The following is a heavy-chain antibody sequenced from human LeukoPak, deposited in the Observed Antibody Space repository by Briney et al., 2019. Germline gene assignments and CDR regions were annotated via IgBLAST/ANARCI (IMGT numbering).Heavy chain of an antibody. CDR1: GFTFSSYV. V-gene: IGHV3-30*18. D-gene: IGHD3-22*01. J-gene: IGHJ5*02. Sequence: GGSLRLSCAASGFTFSSYVMHWVRQAPGKGLEWVAVISYDGSNKYYADSVKGRFTISRDNSKNTLYLQMNSLRAEDTAVYYCAKDWLLHEDNWFDPWGQGTLVTVSS. CDR2: ISYDGSNK. CDR3: AKDWLLHEDNWFDP.